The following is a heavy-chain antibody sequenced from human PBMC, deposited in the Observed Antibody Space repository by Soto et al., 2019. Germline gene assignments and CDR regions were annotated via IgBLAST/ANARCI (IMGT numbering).Heavy chain of an antibody. J-gene: IGHJ4*02. Sequence: EVQLVESGGGLVKPGGSLRLSCAASGFTFSSYSMNWVRQAPGTGLERVSSISSSSSYIYYADSVKGRFTISRDNAKNSLYLQMNSPRAEDTAVYFFARDWRDKAGVDYWGQGTLVTVSS. CDR1: GFTFSSYS. V-gene: IGHV3-21*01. CDR3: ARDWRDKAGVDY. D-gene: IGHD3-9*01. CDR2: ISSSSSYI.